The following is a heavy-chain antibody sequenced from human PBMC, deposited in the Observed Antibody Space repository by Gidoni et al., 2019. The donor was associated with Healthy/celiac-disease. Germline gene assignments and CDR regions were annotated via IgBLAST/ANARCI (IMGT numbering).Heavy chain of an antibody. V-gene: IGHV4-39*07. CDR2: IYYSGST. CDR3: ARGGGYNSAFDY. CDR1: GGSISSSSYY. J-gene: IGHJ4*02. D-gene: IGHD5-12*01. Sequence: QLQLQESGPVLVKPSETLSLTCTVSGGSISSSSYYWGWIRQPPGKGLEWIGSIYYSGSTYYNPSLKSRVTISVDTSKNQFSLKLSSVTAADTAVYYCARGGGYNSAFDYWGQGTLVTVSS.